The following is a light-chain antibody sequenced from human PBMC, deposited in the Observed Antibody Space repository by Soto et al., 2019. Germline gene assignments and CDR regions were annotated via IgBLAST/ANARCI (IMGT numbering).Light chain of an antibody. CDR1: SSDVGGFNF. Sequence: QSALTQPASVSGSPGQSITISCTGTSSDVGGFNFVSWYQHHPGKAPKLMIYEVTTRPSGVSNRFSGSKSGNTASLTISGLQAEDEADYYCSSYTSSATYVFGTGTKVTVL. V-gene: IGLV2-14*01. CDR3: SSYTSSATYV. CDR2: EVT. J-gene: IGLJ1*01.